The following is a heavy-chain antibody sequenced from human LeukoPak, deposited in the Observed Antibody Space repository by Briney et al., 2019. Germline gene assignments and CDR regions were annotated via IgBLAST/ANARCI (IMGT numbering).Heavy chain of an antibody. CDR1: GGTFSSYA. CDR2: IIPILGIA. J-gene: IGHJ4*02. V-gene: IGHV1-69*04. CDR3: AGNIMITFGGVIATSHFDY. D-gene: IGHD3-16*02. Sequence: SVTVSCKASGGTFSSYAISWVRQAPGQGLEWMGRIIPILGIANYAQKFQGRVTITADKSTSTAYMELSSLRSEDTAVYYCAGNIMITFGGVIATSHFDYWGQGTLVTVSS.